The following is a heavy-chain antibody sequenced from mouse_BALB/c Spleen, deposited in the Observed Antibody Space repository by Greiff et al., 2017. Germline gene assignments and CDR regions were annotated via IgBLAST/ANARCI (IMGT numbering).Heavy chain of an antibody. CDR2: INPYNDGT. V-gene: IGHV1-14*01. CDR3: ARTTMITRGYWYFDV. Sequence: VQLKQSGPELVKPGASVKMSCKASGYTFTSYVMHWVKQKPGQGLEWIGYINPYNDGTKYNEKFKGKATLTSDKSSSTAYMELSSLTSEDSAVYYCARTTMITRGYWYFDVWGAGTTVTVSS. J-gene: IGHJ1*01. CDR1: GYTFTSYV. D-gene: IGHD2-4*01.